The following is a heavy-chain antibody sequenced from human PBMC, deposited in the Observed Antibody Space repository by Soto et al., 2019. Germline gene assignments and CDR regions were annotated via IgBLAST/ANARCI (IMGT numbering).Heavy chain of an antibody. J-gene: IGHJ4*02. D-gene: IGHD3-22*01. CDR1: GGSIRSYY. CDR2: IYYSGST. Sequence: SDTLSLTCIVSGGSIRSYYWSWILQPPGKGLEWIGSIYYSGSTNYNPSLKSLVTISVDTSKNKFSLKLSSVAAEDTAVYYCARSIVATDSYHFDYWGQGTLVTVSS. V-gene: IGHV4-59*07. CDR3: ARSIVATDSYHFDY.